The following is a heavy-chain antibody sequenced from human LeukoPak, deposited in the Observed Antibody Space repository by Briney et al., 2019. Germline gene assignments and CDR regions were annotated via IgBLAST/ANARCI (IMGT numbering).Heavy chain of an antibody. D-gene: IGHD3-22*01. Sequence: GGSLRLSCAAPEFTFSNYAMSWVRQTPGKGLEWVSSISGSGGSTYYADSVKGRFTISRDNSKNTLYLQMNSLRAADTAVYYCAKAHSSGFYLNYYFDYWGQGTLVTVSS. V-gene: IGHV3-23*01. CDR1: EFTFSNYA. J-gene: IGHJ4*02. CDR3: AKAHSSGFYLNYYFDY. CDR2: ISGSGGST.